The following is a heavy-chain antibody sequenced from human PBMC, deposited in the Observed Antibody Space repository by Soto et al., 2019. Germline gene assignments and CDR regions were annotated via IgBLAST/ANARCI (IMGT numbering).Heavy chain of an antibody. CDR3: AREIAAAGLYYFDD. CDR2: ISYDGSNK. Sequence: QVQLVESGGGVVQPGRSLRLSCAASGFTFSSYAMHWVRQAPGKGLEWVAVISYDGSNKYYADSVKGRFTISRDNSKNTLYLQMNSLRAEDTAVYYCAREIAAAGLYYFDDWGQGTLVTVSS. J-gene: IGHJ4*02. CDR1: GFTFSSYA. D-gene: IGHD6-13*01. V-gene: IGHV3-30-3*01.